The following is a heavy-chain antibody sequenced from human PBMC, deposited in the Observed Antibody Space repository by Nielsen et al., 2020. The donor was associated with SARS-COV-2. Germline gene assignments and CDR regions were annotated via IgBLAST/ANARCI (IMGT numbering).Heavy chain of an antibody. CDR1: GFTFSSYA. J-gene: IGHJ4*02. Sequence: GGSLRLSCAASGFTFSSYAMHWVRQAPGKGLEWVAFTSYDGRNKDYADSVKGRFTISRDNSENTLYLQMHSLRSDDTAVYYCARDRMIVVAPPLDYWGQGTLVTVSS. CDR3: ARDRMIVVAPPLDY. D-gene: IGHD3-22*01. V-gene: IGHV3-30*04. CDR2: TSYDGRNK.